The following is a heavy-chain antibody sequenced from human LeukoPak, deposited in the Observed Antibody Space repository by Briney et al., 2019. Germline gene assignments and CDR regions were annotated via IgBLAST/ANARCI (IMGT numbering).Heavy chain of an antibody. CDR2: IKSKIHGGTS. CDR3: TTSTSPGIDH. CDR1: GFTFYNAW. J-gene: IGHJ4*02. Sequence: PGGSLRLSCAASGFTFYNAWMSWVRQAPGKGLEWVARIKSKIHGGTSDYAAPVKGRFTISRDDSENMVYLQMNSLKTDDTAVYHCTTSTSPGIDHWGQGTLVTVSS. D-gene: IGHD5/OR15-5a*01. V-gene: IGHV3-15*01.